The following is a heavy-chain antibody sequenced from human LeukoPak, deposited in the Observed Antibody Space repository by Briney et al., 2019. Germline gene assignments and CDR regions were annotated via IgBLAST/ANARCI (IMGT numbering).Heavy chain of an antibody. V-gene: IGHV3-30*18. Sequence: QPGRSLRLSCAASGFTFSSYGMHWVRQAPGKGLERVAVISYDGSNKYYADSVKGRFTISRDNSKNTLYLQMNSLRAEDTAVYYCAKDVGHIVVVIANYFDYWGQGTLVTVSS. CDR3: AKDVGHIVVVIANYFDY. J-gene: IGHJ4*02. CDR1: GFTFSSYG. D-gene: IGHD2-21*01. CDR2: ISYDGSNK.